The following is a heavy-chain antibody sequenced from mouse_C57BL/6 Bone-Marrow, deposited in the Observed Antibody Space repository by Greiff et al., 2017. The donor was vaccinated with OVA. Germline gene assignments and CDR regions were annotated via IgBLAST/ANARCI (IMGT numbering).Heavy chain of an antibody. J-gene: IGHJ4*01. V-gene: IGHV1-67*01. CDR3: ARRDYGSSYDAMDY. D-gene: IGHD1-1*01. CDR1: GYTFTDYA. Sequence: QVHVKQSGPELVRPGVSVKISCKGSGYTFTDYAMHWVKQSHAKSLEWIGVISTYYGDASYNQKFKDKATMTVDKSSSTAYMLLSSLTSEDSAVYFCARRDYGSSYDAMDYWGQGTSVTVSS. CDR2: ISTYYGDA.